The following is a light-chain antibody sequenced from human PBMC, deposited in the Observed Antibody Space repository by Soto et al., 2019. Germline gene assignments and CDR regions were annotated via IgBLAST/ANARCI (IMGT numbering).Light chain of an antibody. CDR3: QQSNSFPYT. CDR1: QPVNTW. Sequence: DIQMTQSPSSVSASVGDKITITCRASQPVNTWLAWYQQKPGKAPNLLVHATSTLHRGAPSRFSGSGSGTDFSLTIRNLEPEDFATYYCQQSNSFPYTFGQGTKVE. V-gene: IGKV1-12*01. J-gene: IGKJ2*01. CDR2: ATS.